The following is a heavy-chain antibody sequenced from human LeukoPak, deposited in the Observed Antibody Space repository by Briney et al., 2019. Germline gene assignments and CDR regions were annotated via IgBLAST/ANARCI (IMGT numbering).Heavy chain of an antibody. D-gene: IGHD4-11*01. CDR3: ARPLNTVHDTFDV. Sequence: PSETLSLTCTVSGGFVSSGGYYWVWIRQRPGKGLEWIGYIYYTGSTSYNPSLKSRLTIAVDTSKNQFSLKLSSVTAADTAVYYCARPLNTVHDTFDVWGQGTMVTVSS. CDR1: GGFVSSGGYY. J-gene: IGHJ3*01. V-gene: IGHV4-31*03. CDR2: IYYTGST.